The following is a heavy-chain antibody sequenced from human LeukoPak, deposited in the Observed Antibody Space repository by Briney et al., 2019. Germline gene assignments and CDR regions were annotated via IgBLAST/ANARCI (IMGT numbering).Heavy chain of an antibody. CDR1: GGTFSSYA. CDR3: ARDRGRYQLLREA. Sequence: ASVKVSCKASGGTFSSYAISWVRQAPGQGLEWMGGIIPIFGTANYAQKFQGRVTMTRDTSISTAYMELSRLRSDDTAVYYCARDRGRYQLLREAWGQGTLVTVSS. V-gene: IGHV1-69*05. CDR2: IIPIFGTA. D-gene: IGHD2-2*01. J-gene: IGHJ4*02.